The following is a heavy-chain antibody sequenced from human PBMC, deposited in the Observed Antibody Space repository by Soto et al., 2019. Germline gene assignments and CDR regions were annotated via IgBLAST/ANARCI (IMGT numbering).Heavy chain of an antibody. CDR1: GYSFTTYG. V-gene: IGHV1-18*01. J-gene: IGHJ6*02. Sequence: QVQLVQSGAEVKKPGASVKVSCKASGYSFTTYGIIWVRQAPGQGLEWMGWISDYNGNTNYEKKFQGRVTMTTDTSTRTAYMELKSLRSDDTAVYYCAREGYYSGSGSYSPPRYYGMDVWGQGTTVTVS. CDR3: AREGYYSGSGSYSPPRYYGMDV. CDR2: ISDYNGNT. D-gene: IGHD3-10*01.